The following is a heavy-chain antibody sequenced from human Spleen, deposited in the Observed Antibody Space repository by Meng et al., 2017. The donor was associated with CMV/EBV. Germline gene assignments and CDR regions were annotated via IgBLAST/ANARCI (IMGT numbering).Heavy chain of an antibody. V-gene: IGHV3-7*01. Sequence: GGSLRLSCAASGFTFSRYAMQWVRQASGKGLEWVANIKQDGSEKYYVDSVKGRFTISRDIAKSSLYLQMNSLRAEDTAVYYCAKEASHSSSWYAARIDYWGQGTLVTVSS. J-gene: IGHJ4*02. CDR2: IKQDGSEK. D-gene: IGHD6-13*01. CDR3: AKEASHSSSWYAARIDY. CDR1: GFTFSRYA.